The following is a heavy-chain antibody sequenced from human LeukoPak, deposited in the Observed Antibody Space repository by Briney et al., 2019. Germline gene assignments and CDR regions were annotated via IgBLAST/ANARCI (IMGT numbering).Heavy chain of an antibody. J-gene: IGHJ4*02. Sequence: GGSLRLSCAASGFTFSSYAMSWVRQAPGKGLEWVSAISGSGGSTSYAGSVKGRFTISRDSSKNTLFLQFNSLRADDTAVYYCAKGRGTTVTAAANYWGQGTLVTVSS. V-gene: IGHV3-23*01. CDR1: GFTFSSYA. CDR3: AKGRGTTVTAAANY. D-gene: IGHD4-17*01. CDR2: ISGSGGST.